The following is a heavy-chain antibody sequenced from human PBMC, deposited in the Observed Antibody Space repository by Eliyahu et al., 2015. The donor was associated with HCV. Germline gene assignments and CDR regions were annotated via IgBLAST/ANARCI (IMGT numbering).Heavy chain of an antibody. J-gene: IGHJ4*02. D-gene: IGHD2-21*01. V-gene: IGHV3-7*04. Sequence: EVQLVESGGGLVQPGGSLRLSCAASGFTFSSYWXSGVRXXPGKGVEWVATXKQDGSXRYSVDSVKGRFTISRDNDKKSLYLQMNSLRAEDTAVYYCARALLRHISPYYFDFWGQGTLVTVSS. CDR3: ARALLRHISPYYFDF. CDR2: XKQDGSXR. CDR1: GFTFSSYW.